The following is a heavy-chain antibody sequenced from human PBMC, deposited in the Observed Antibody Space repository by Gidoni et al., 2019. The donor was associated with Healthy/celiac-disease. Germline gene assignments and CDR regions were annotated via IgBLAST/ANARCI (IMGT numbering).Heavy chain of an antibody. J-gene: IGHJ4*02. V-gene: IGHV3-23*01. D-gene: IGHD4-17*01. Sequence: EVQLLESWGGLVQTGGSLGLSCAASGVTLSRYAMSWVRQAQGKGMEWVSAISGSGGSTYYADSVKGRFTISRDKSKNTLYLQMNSLRAEDTAVYYCAKAPVTGYFDYWGQGTLVTVSS. CDR3: AKAPVTGYFDY. CDR1: GVTLSRYA. CDR2: ISGSGGST.